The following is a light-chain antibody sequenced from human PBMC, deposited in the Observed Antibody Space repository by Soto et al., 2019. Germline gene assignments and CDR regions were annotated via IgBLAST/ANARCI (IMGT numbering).Light chain of an antibody. CDR1: KLGDKY. Sequence: SYELTQPPSVSVSPGQTASITCSGEKLGDKYTSWYQQKPGQSPVLVIYQDSEWPSGIPERFSGSNSGSAATLTISGTQAMDEAVYYCQTWASAIVAFGGGTKLTVL. J-gene: IGLJ2*01. V-gene: IGLV3-1*01. CDR3: QTWASAIVA. CDR2: QDS.